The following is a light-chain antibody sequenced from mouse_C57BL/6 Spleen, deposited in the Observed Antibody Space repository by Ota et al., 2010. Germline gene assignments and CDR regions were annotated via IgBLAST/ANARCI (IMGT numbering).Light chain of an antibody. CDR2: NDK. J-gene: IGKJ1*02. Sequence: DIQMTQSPASLSASVGETVTITCRASENIYSYLAWYQQKQGKSPQLLVYNDKTLAEGVPSRFSGSDRGTLVFXRRSTACSLEVVLGVYYCTTSFGTPSTFG. V-gene: IGKV12-44*01. CDR1: ENIYSY. CDR3: TTSFGTPST.